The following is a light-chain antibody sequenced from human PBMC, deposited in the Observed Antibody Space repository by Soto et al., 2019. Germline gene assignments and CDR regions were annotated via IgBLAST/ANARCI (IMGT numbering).Light chain of an antibody. CDR3: QQYNNWLPLT. CDR2: GAS. V-gene: IGKV3-15*01. CDR1: NSVSSN. Sequence: EIVLTQSPATLSVSPGQRATLSCRASNSVSSNLAWYQQKPGQAPRLLIYGASTRATGIPARFSGSGSGTEFTLTISSLQSEDFAVYYCQQYNNWLPLTFGGGTKVEIK. J-gene: IGKJ4*01.